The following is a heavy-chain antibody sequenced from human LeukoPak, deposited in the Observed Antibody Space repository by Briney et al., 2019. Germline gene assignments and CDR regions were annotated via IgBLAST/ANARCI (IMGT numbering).Heavy chain of an antibody. V-gene: IGHV3-23*01. CDR1: GFTFSSNA. CDR3: ARDLRDYGDLALWY. D-gene: IGHD4-17*01. CDR2: IRGSTGDT. J-gene: IGHJ4*02. Sequence: GGSLRLSCSASGFTFSSNAMAWVRQAPGKGLEWVSAIRGSTGDTYYADSVKGRFTISRDNSKNTLSLHMNSLRSEDTAVYYCARDLRDYGDLALWYWGQGTLVTVSS.